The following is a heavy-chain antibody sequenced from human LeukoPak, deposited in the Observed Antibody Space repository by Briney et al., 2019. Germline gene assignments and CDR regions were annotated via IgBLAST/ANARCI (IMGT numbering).Heavy chain of an antibody. V-gene: IGHV4-59*11. Sequence: SETLSLTCTVSGGSLSCHYWSWIRRPPGKRLEWIGYVSYTGRTKYNPSLQSRVTISIDTSKSQFSLKLTSVTSADTAVYSCARRLDNGISGDPDTFDVWGQGTTVIVSS. CDR2: VSYTGRT. D-gene: IGHD3-22*01. CDR1: GGSLSCHY. J-gene: IGHJ3*01. CDR3: ARRLDNGISGDPDTFDV.